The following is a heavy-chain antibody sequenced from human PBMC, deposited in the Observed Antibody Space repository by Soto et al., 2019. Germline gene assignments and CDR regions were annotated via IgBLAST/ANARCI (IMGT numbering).Heavy chain of an antibody. CDR3: AKDYTVAADPSSVILFDY. V-gene: IGHV3-23*01. D-gene: IGHD2-15*01. J-gene: IGHJ4*02. CDR2: IIANGGT. CDR1: GFTFNHYA. Sequence: PGGSLRLSCAASGFTFNHYAMSWVRQAPGKGLEWVSIIIANGGTFYADSVKGRFTISRDNSKNTVYLQMSSLGVEDTAIYYCAKDYTVAADPSSVILFDYWGQGALVTVSS.